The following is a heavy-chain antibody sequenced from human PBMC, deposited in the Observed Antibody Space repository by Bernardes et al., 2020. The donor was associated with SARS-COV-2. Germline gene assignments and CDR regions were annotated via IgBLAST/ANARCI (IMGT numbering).Heavy chain of an antibody. CDR3: VRGSDYGIDY. Sequence: SETLSLTCTVSSDSISTSSYYYWTWIRQPPGKGLEWIGYIYYFGNANYNPSLKSRVTMSVDTSKNQFSLNLSSMTAADTALYYCVRGSDYGIDYWGQGTLVTVSS. V-gene: IGHV4-61*01. CDR1: SDSISTSSYYY. D-gene: IGHD4-17*01. CDR2: IYYFGNA. J-gene: IGHJ4*02.